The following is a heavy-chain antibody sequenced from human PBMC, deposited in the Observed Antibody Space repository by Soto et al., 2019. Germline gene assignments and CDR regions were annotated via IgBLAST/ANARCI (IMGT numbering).Heavy chain of an antibody. CDR2: IYWDDDK. V-gene: IGHV2-5*02. Sequence: QITLKESGPTLVNPTQTLTLTCTFSGFSLSTSGEGVGWFRQPPGKALEWLALIYWDDDKRYSPSLKSRLTITKDTSNSHVDLTMTNMDPVDTGTYYCVHRPRGGWFAPWGQGILVTVAS. D-gene: IGHD3-10*01. J-gene: IGHJ5*02. CDR3: VHRPRGGWFAP. CDR1: GFSLSTSGEG.